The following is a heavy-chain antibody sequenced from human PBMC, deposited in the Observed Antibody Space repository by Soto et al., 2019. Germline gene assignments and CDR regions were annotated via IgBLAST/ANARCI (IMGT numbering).Heavy chain of an antibody. CDR2: IRSKPNNYAT. V-gene: IGHV3-73*01. Sequence: LRLSCVVSGFSFSDSAMHWVRQASGKGLQWVGRIRSKPNNYATAYDESVKGRFTISRDDSKNTAYLQMNSLKTEDTAVYYCTRHAVDYWGQGTLVTVSS. D-gene: IGHD6-19*01. J-gene: IGHJ4*02. CDR3: TRHAVDY. CDR1: GFSFSDSA.